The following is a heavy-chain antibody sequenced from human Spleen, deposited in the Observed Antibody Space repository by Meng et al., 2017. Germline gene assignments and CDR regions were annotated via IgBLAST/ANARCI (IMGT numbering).Heavy chain of an antibody. CDR1: GFTFSSYS. V-gene: IGHV3-74*01. CDR2: MNEDGNTI. Sequence: VQLVESGGGVVQPGGSLRLSCAASGFTFSSYSMHWVRQAPGKGLVWVSRMNEDGNTINYAGSVWGRFTISRDSARNTLYLQMDSLRAEDTAVYYCVRDFGGNSDSWGQGTLVTVSS. J-gene: IGHJ5*01. CDR3: VRDFGGNSDS. D-gene: IGHD2-15*01.